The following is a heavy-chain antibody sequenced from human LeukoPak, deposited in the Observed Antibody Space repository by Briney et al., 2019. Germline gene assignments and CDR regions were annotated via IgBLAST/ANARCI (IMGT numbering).Heavy chain of an antibody. CDR3: AELGITMIGGV. Sequence: GGSLRLSCAASGFTFSSYGMTWVRQAPGKGLEWVSYISSSGSTIYYADSVKGRFTISRDNAKNSLYLQMNSLRAEDTAVYYCAELGITMIGGVWGKGTTVTISS. CDR1: GFTFSSYG. CDR2: ISSSGSTI. V-gene: IGHV3-48*04. J-gene: IGHJ6*04. D-gene: IGHD3-10*02.